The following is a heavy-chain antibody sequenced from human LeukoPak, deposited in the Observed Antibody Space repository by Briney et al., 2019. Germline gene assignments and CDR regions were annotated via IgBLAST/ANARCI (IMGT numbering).Heavy chain of an antibody. CDR2: ISASGNT. J-gene: IGHJ4*02. V-gene: IGHV4-4*07. D-gene: IGHD1-1*01. CDR3: GRQGVANAIDY. Sequence: PSETLSLTCTVSGGSISNYYWSWIRQPAGKGLEWIGRISASGNTNYNPSLKSRVTMSVDTSMNLFALKRRSVPAADTAVFLGGRQGVANAIDYWGQGTLVTVSS. CDR1: GGSISNYY.